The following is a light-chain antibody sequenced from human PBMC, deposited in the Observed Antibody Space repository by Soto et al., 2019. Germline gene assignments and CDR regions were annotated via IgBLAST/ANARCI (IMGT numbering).Light chain of an antibody. J-gene: IGKJ5*01. CDR3: QQRSNWPQIT. Sequence: EIVLPQSPATLSLSPGERAPLSCMASQSVSSYLAWYQQKPGQAPRLLIYDASNRATGIPARFSGSGSGTDFTLTISSLEPEDFAVYYCQQRSNWPQITFGQGTRLEIK. V-gene: IGKV3-11*01. CDR1: QSVSSY. CDR2: DAS.